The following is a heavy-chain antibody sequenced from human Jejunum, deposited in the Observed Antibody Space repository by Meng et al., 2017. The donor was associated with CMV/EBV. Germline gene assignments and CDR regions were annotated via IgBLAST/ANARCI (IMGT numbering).Heavy chain of an antibody. V-gene: IGHV3-21*01. CDR3: ARIQVYSKGHYGMDV. CDR1: FILSNYR. J-gene: IGHJ6*02. D-gene: IGHD4-11*01. Sequence: FILSNYRMNWLRQAPGQGLEWVSSISSRTSYVDYADSVKGRFTISRDNAKNSLYLQMDSLRAEDTAVYYCARIQVYSKGHYGMDVWGQGTTVTVSS. CDR2: ISSRTSYV.